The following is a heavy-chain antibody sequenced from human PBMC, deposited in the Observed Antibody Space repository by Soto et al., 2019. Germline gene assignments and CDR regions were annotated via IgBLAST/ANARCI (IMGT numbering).Heavy chain of an antibody. CDR3: THKGGRGAGMDV. V-gene: IGHV2-5*02. J-gene: IGHJ6*02. D-gene: IGHD2-15*01. Sequence: QITVKESGPTLEKPTQTLTLTCTVSGFSLSNSGVGVAWIRQPPGKALEWLALIYWDDDERYRPSLRSRLTITKDTSKNQVVLTMTNVDPVDTATYFCTHKGGRGAGMDVWGQGTTVTVSS. CDR1: GFSLSNSGVG. CDR2: IYWDDDE.